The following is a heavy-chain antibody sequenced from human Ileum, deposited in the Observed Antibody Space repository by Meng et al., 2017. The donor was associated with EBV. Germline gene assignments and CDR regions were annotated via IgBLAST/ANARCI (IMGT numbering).Heavy chain of an antibody. V-gene: IGHV4-39*01. CDR2: ICYTDYT. CDR1: VGSISRSNYC. CDR3: AMGPDYAKTGY. J-gene: IGHJ4*02. D-gene: IGHD4-17*01. Sequence: QGSGPGLVKPSGTLSLTCSVSVGSISRSNYCWGWIRQPPGKGLEWIQSICYTDYTYYNPSLKSRVTISADKSKNQFSLRLNSLTAADTAVYYCAMGPDYAKTGYWGQGTLVTVSS.